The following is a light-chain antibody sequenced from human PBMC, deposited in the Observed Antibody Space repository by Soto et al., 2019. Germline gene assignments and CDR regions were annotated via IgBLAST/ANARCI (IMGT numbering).Light chain of an antibody. J-gene: IGKJ4*01. V-gene: IGKV3-20*01. Sequence: EFVLTQSPGTLSLSPGERATLSCRASQTVRNNYLAWYQQKPGQAPRLLIYDASSKATGIPDRFSGGGSGTDYTHTISRLEPEDFAVYYWQQFSSYPLTFGGGTKVEIK. CDR2: DAS. CDR1: QTVRNNY. CDR3: QQFSSYPLT.